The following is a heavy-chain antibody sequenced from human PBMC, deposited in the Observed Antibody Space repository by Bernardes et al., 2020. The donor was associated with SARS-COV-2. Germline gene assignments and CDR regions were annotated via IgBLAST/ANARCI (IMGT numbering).Heavy chain of an antibody. CDR3: ARDRSAPFWFGGVAADS. Sequence: ASVKVSCQASIYSSRNYGVSWVRQAPGQGLEWLGWISASNGRTRYAENLQHRVTLTTDTSTGTAYLEMRSLRPEDTAVYYCARDRSAPFWFGGVAADSSGLGTLVTVSS. D-gene: IGHD3-10*01. J-gene: IGHJ4*02. CDR1: IYSSRNYG. CDR2: ISASNGRT. V-gene: IGHV1-18*01.